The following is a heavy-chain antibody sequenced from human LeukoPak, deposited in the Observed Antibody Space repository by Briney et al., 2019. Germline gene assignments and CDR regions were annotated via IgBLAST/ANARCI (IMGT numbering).Heavy chain of an antibody. CDR2: IYYRGNT. V-gene: IGHV4-59*08. CDR1: GGSISSYY. J-gene: IGHJ4*02. CDR3: ARLVYDSSGYYLTSFDY. D-gene: IGHD3-22*01. Sequence: SETLSLTCTVSGGSISSYYWSWIRQSPGKGLEWIGYIYYRGNTNYNPSLKSRVTISVDTSKNQFSLKLSSVTAADTAVYYCARLVYDSSGYYLTSFDYWGQGTLVTVSS.